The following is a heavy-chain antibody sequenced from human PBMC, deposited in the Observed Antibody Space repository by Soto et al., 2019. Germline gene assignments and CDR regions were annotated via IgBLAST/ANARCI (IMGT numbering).Heavy chain of an antibody. V-gene: IGHV1-69*12. Sequence: QVQLVQSGAEVKKPGSSVKVSCKAAGGTFSSSAISWVRQAPGNGREWMGGLIHIFGTAKYDKKFQGRVTIAADESTSTAYLELSSLRSKDSAVYYCERGSYYDSSGRYLDLWVRGTLVTVPS. J-gene: IGHJ2*01. CDR3: ERGSYYDSSGRYLDL. D-gene: IGHD3-22*01. CDR1: GGTFSSSA. CDR2: LIHIFGTA.